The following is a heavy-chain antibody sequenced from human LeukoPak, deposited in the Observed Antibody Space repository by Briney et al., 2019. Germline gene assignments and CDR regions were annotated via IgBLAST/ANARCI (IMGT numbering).Heavy chain of an antibody. V-gene: IGHV3-23*01. Sequence: GGSLRLSCAASGFTFSSYGMSWVRQAPGKGLEWVSAISGSGGSTYYADSVKGRFTISRDNSKNTLYLQMNSLRAEDTAVYYCAVGGGYSYGRGTFPDYWGQGTLVTVSS. J-gene: IGHJ4*02. CDR1: GFTFSSYG. D-gene: IGHD5-18*01. CDR3: AVGGGYSYGRGTFPDY. CDR2: ISGSGGST.